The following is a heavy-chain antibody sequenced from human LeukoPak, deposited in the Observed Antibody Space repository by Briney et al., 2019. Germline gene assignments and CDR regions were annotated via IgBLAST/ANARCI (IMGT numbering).Heavy chain of an antibody. J-gene: IGHJ5*02. D-gene: IGHD2/OR15-2a*01. CDR2: ISGSGAST. CDR3: AKEARFLNWFDP. CDR1: GFTFSSYA. V-gene: IGHV3-23*01. Sequence: PGGSLRLSCAASGFTFSSYAMSWVRQAPGKGLEWVSDISGSGASTYYADSVKGRFTISRDNSKNTLYLQMNSLRAEDTAVCYCAKEARFLNWFDPWGQGTLVTVSS.